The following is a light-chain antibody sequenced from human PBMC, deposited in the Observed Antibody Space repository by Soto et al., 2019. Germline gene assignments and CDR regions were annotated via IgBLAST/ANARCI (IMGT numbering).Light chain of an antibody. CDR1: SSNIGAGYD. V-gene: IGLV1-40*01. CDR2: ANS. J-gene: IGLJ1*01. CDR3: QSYDSSLSGYV. Sequence: QAVVTQPPSVSGAPGQRVTISCTGSSSNIGAGYDVHWYQQLPGTAPKLLIYANSNRPSGVPDRFSGSKSGTSGSLAITGLQAEDEAEYYCQSYDSSLSGYVFGTGTKLTVL.